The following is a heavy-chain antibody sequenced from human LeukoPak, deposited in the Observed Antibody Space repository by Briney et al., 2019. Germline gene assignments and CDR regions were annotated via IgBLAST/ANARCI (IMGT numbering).Heavy chain of an antibody. D-gene: IGHD6-13*01. CDR3: ARVQRDYSSPDGWFDP. Sequence: SETLSLTCTVSGGSLNNYYWSWVRQPPGEGLEWIGEINHSGSTNYNPSLKSRVTISVDTSKNQFSLKLSSVTAADTAVYYCARVQRDYSSPDGWFDPWGQGTLVTVSS. V-gene: IGHV4-34*01. J-gene: IGHJ5*02. CDR1: GGSLNNYY. CDR2: INHSGST.